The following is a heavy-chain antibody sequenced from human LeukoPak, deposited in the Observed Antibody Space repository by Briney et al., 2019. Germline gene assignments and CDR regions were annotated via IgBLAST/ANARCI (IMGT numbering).Heavy chain of an antibody. J-gene: IGHJ4*02. CDR2: IHKDGSAK. CDR1: GFTFSGYW. Sequence: GGSLRLSCGASGFTFSGYWMSWVRLAPGKGLEWVANIHKDGSAKRYVDSVKGRFTISRDNAKSSLYLQMNSLRVEDTAVYYCARDRGFGADDSWGQGSLVTVSS. D-gene: IGHD3-10*01. CDR3: ARDRGFGADDS. V-gene: IGHV3-7*01.